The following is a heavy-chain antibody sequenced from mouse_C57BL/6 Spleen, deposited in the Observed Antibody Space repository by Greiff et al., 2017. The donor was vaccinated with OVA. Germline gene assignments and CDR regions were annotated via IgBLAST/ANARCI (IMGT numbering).Heavy chain of an antibody. CDR2: IDPSDSYT. CDR3: ARGYYGNYGGYAMDY. V-gene: IGHV1-69*01. J-gene: IGHJ4*01. CDR1: GYTFTSYW. Sequence: QVQLQQPGAELVMPGASVQLSCKASGYTFTSYWMHWVKQRPGQGLEWIGEIDPSDSYTNYNQKFKGKSTLTVDKSSSTAYMQLSSLTSEDSAVYYCARGYYGNYGGYAMDYWGQGTSVTVSS. D-gene: IGHD2-1*01.